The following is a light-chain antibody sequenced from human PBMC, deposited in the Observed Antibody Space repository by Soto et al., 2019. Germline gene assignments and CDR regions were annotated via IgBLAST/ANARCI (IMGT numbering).Light chain of an antibody. Sequence: QSPLTQHASMSVSPGQSITMSGTGTSSDVAAYNFVSWYQHHPGKAPKLMISDVSHRPSGVSSRFSGSKSGNTASLTISGLQAEDEADYYCSSYTTSSTQVFGGGTKVTVL. J-gene: IGLJ2*01. CDR2: DVS. CDR1: SSDVAAYNF. CDR3: SSYTTSSTQV. V-gene: IGLV2-14*01.